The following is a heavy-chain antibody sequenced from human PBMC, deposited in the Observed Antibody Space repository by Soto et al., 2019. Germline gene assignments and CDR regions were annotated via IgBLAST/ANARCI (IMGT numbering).Heavy chain of an antibody. CDR3: GRDAGVADEMFDY. Sequence: VGSLRLSCAASGFTFSHYGMNWVRQAPGKGLEWVSTISPNGGNTHYADSVKGRFTISRDNSKNTFFLQMNSLRADDTAVYYCGRDAGVADEMFDYWGQGTQVTVSS. J-gene: IGHJ4*02. CDR2: ISPNGGNT. D-gene: IGHD2-8*01. CDR1: GFTFSHYG. V-gene: IGHV3-23*01.